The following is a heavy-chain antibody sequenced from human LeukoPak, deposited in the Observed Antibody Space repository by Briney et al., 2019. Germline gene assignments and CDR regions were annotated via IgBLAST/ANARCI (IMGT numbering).Heavy chain of an antibody. Sequence: GSLRLSCEASGFTFSNYSMNWVRQAPGKGLEWISYISGGSRAMYYADSVKGRFTISRDDAKNSLYLQMSSLRAEDTAVYYCGNSYYALNLWGQGTLVTVSS. J-gene: IGHJ5*02. CDR3: GNSYYALNL. D-gene: IGHD3-10*01. V-gene: IGHV3-48*01. CDR2: ISGGSRAM. CDR1: GFTFSNYS.